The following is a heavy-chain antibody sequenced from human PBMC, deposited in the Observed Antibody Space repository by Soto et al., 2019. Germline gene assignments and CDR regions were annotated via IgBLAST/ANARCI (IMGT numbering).Heavy chain of an antibody. D-gene: IGHD3-3*01. CDR3: ARVLFGRGNWFDP. CDR2: IFYSGST. V-gene: IGHV4-39*07. CDR1: GGSISSSSYY. Sequence: PSETLSLTCTVSGGSISSSSYYWGWIRQPPGKGLEWIGSIFYSGSTNYNPSLKSRVTISVDTSKNQFSLKLSSVTAADTAVYYCARVLFGRGNWFDPWGQGTLVTVSS. J-gene: IGHJ5*02.